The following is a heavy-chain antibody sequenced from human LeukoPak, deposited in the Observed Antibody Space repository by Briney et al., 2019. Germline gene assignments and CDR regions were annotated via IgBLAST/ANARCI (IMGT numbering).Heavy chain of an antibody. Sequence: KPGGSLRLSCAVSGFTFSSYSMNWVRQAPGKGMEWVSSISSSSSYIYYADSVKGRFTISRDNAKNSLYLQMNSLRAEDTTVYYCARGSGGSCYRYWGQGKLVTVSS. CDR3: ARGSGGSCYRY. CDR1: GFTFSSYS. V-gene: IGHV3-21*01. CDR2: ISSSSSYI. D-gene: IGHD2-15*01. J-gene: IGHJ4*02.